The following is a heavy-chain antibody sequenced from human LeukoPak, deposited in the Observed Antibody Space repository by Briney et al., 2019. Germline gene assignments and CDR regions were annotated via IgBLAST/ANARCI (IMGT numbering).Heavy chain of an antibody. D-gene: IGHD1-26*01. J-gene: IGHJ4*02. V-gene: IGHV1-24*01. CDR2: FDPEDGET. Sequence: ASVKVSCKVSGYTLTELSLHWVRQAPGKGLEWMGGFDPEDGETIYAQKFQGRVTMTEDTSTDTAYMELSSLRSEDTAVYYCATPPIVGATNFDYWGQGTLVTVSS. CDR1: GYTLTELS. CDR3: ATPPIVGATNFDY.